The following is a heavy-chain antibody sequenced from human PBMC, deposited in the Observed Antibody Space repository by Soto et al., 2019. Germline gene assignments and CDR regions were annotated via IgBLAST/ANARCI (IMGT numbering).Heavy chain of an antibody. CDR2: ISGSGGST. D-gene: IGHD6-13*01. CDR3: AKGPPGQQLAYFDY. J-gene: IGHJ4*02. V-gene: IGHV3-23*01. CDR1: GFTFSSYA. Sequence: EVQLLESGGGLVQPGGSLRLSCAASGFTFSSYAMSWVRQAPGKGLEWVSAISGSGGSTYYADSVTGRLTISRNNSKNTRYLQMNSLRAEDTAVYDCAKGPPGQQLAYFDYWGQGGLVTVAS.